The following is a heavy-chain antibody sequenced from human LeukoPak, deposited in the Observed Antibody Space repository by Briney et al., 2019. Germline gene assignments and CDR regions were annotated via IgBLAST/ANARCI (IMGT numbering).Heavy chain of an antibody. V-gene: IGHV3-30*02. D-gene: IGHD2-2*01. J-gene: IGHJ3*02. CDR2: IRYDGSNK. Sequence: GGSLRLSCAASGFTFSSYGMHWVRQAPGKGLEGVAFIRYDGSNKYYADSVKGRFTISRDNSKNTLYLQMNSLRAEDTAVYYCAKVEVVVVPAANEAFDIWGQGTMVTVSS. CDR1: GFTFSSYG. CDR3: AKVEVVVVPAANEAFDI.